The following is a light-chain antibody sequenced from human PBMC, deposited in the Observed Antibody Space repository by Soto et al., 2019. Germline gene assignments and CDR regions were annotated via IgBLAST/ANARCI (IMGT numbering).Light chain of an antibody. J-gene: IGKJ1*01. CDR2: ATS. CDR1: QSISSY. Sequence: DIQMTQSPSTLSSSIGDIFTITCRASQSISSYLNWYQQKPGKAPNLLIYATSTLQSGVPSRFSGSGSGTDFTLTISSLQPEDFATYYCQQSYSIVWTFGQGTKVDIK. V-gene: IGKV1-39*01. CDR3: QQSYSIVWT.